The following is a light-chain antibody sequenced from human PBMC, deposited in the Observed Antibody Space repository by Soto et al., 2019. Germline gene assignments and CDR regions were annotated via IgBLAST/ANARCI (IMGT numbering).Light chain of an antibody. Sequence: DIQMTQSPSTLSASVGDRVIITCRASQSISSWLAWYQQKPGKAPKLLIYKASTLESGVTSRFSGSGSGTEFTLTISSLQPDDCATYYCLQYSTYWTFGQGTKVEIK. J-gene: IGKJ1*01. CDR1: QSISSW. CDR3: LQYSTYWT. CDR2: KAS. V-gene: IGKV1-5*03.